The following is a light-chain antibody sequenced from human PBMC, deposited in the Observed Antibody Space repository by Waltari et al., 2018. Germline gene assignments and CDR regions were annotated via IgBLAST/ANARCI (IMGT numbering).Light chain of an antibody. V-gene: IGKV1-5*03. CDR3: QQYNTYSNS. J-gene: IGKJ2*03. CDR2: KAS. Sequence: DLQMTQSPSPLSASVGASGPLTSRANQSISTWLAWYQQKPGKAPTLLIYKASNLESGVPSRFSGSGSVTEFTLTINSLQPDDFAAYYCQQYNTYSNSFGLGTKVEI. CDR1: QSISTW.